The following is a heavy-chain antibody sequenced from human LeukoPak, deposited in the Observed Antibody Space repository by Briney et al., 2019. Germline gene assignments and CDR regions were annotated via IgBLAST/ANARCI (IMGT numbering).Heavy chain of an antibody. Sequence: KTSETLSLTCTVSGGSISSGGYYWSWIRQHPGKGLEWIGYIYYSGSTYYNPSLKSRVTISVDTSKNQFSLKLSSVTAADTAVYYCARATTVTTSFDYWGQGTLVTVSS. CDR3: ARATTVTTSFDY. CDR1: GGSISSGGYY. J-gene: IGHJ4*02. CDR2: IYYSGST. D-gene: IGHD4-17*01. V-gene: IGHV4-31*03.